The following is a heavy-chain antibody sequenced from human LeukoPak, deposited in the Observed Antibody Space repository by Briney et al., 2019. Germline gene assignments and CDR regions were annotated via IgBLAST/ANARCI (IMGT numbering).Heavy chain of an antibody. Sequence: ASVKVSCKASGYTFTGYDITWVRQATGQGLEWMGWMNPNSGNTGFARKFQGRVTMTRNTSINTAYMELRSLRSEDTAVYYCERLRVGGLSFWYFDLWGRGTLVTVFS. CDR3: ERLRVGGLSFWYFDL. CDR1: GYTFTGYD. D-gene: IGHD3-16*02. J-gene: IGHJ2*01. CDR2: MNPNSGNT. V-gene: IGHV1-8*01.